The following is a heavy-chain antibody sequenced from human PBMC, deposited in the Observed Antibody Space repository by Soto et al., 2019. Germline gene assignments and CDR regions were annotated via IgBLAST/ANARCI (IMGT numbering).Heavy chain of an antibody. D-gene: IGHD1-1*01. CDR2: INWNSGNI. J-gene: IGHJ4*02. CDR3: AKDVRRTTLYYFDS. CDR1: GFTFYDYA. Sequence: GASLRLSCAASGFTFYDYAMHWVRQAPGKGLEWVSAINWNSGNITYAESVRGRFTISRDNANNSLYLQMNSLRPEDTAFYYCAKDVRRTTLYYFDSWAQGTLVTVSS. V-gene: IGHV3-9*01.